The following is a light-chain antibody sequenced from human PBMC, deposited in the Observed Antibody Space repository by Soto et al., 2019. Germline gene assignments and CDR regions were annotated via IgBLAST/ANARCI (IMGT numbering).Light chain of an antibody. CDR1: SSNIGNNY. Sequence: QSVLTQPHSVSAAPGQKVTISCSGSSSNIGNNYVSWYQQLPGTAPKLLLYENNKRPSGIPDRFSGSKSGTSATLGITGLQTGDEADYYCGTWDSSLSAGVFGGGTKLTVL. J-gene: IGLJ3*02. CDR3: GTWDSSLSAGV. V-gene: IGLV1-51*02. CDR2: ENN.